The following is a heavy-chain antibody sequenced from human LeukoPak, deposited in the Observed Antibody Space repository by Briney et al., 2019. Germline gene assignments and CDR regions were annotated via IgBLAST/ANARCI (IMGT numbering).Heavy chain of an antibody. CDR1: GVSITNYY. J-gene: IGHJ4*02. CDR2: IFYSGST. D-gene: IGHD3-22*01. V-gene: IGHV4-59*08. Sequence: SETLSLTCTVSGVSITNYYWSWIRQPPGKGLEWIGYIFYSGSTNYNPSLKSRVTLSVDTSKNQFSLRLSSVTAADTAVYYYARLQFGSGDYHEVDYWGQGTLVTVSS. CDR3: ARLQFGSGDYHEVDY.